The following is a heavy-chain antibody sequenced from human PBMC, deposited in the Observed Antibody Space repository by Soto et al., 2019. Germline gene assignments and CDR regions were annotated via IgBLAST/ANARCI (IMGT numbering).Heavy chain of an antibody. CDR1: GYTFTRYG. CDR2: ISAYNGNT. J-gene: IGHJ4*02. V-gene: IGHV1-18*04. CDR3: VRGQANYYESSGPRTYYFDY. Sequence: ASVKVSCKASGYTFTRYGFSWLRQAPGQGLEWMGWISAYNGNTNYAQNYQGRVTMTTDTSTSTAYMELRNLRSDDTAVYYCVRGQANYYESSGPRTYYFDYWGQGTPVSASS. D-gene: IGHD3-22*01.